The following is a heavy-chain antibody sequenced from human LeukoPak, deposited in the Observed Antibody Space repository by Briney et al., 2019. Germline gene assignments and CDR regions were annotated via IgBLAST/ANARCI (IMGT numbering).Heavy chain of an antibody. J-gene: IGHJ5*02. CDR3: ASHMVRGVKDPPDNWFDP. CDR1: GGSISSNY. V-gene: IGHV4-59*01. D-gene: IGHD3-10*01. Sequence: PSETLSLTCTVSGGSISSNYWSWIRQPPGKGLEWIGYIYYSGSTNYNPSLKSRVTISVDTSKNQFSLKLSSVTAADTAVYYCASHMVRGVKDPPDNWFDPWGQGTLVTVSS. CDR2: IYYSGST.